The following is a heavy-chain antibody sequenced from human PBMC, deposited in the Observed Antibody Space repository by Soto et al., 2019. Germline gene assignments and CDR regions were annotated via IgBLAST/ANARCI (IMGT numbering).Heavy chain of an antibody. CDR1: GFTFSSYG. D-gene: IGHD3-3*01. J-gene: IGHJ6*02. CDR3: AKDSSDYDFWSGYYTSYYYYGMDV. CDR2: ISYDGSNK. Sequence: PGGSLRLSCAASGFTFSSYGMHWVRQAPGKGLEWVAVISYDGSNKYYADSVKGRFTISRDNSKNTLYLQMNSLRAEDTAVYYCAKDSSDYDFWSGYYTSYYYYGMDVWGQGTTVTVSS. V-gene: IGHV3-30*18.